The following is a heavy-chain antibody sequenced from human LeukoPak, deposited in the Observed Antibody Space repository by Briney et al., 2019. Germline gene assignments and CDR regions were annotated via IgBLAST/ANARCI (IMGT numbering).Heavy chain of an antibody. CDR2: IRPDGQNK. V-gene: IGHV3-30*02. Sequence: PGGSLRLSCAASGFTFNGYGMYWVRQAPGKGPEWLAFIRPDGQNKYYAEYVKGRFMISRDNSKQTVDLHMSSLRDEDTARYYCAKEGEGSWDMDVWGTGTTVTVSS. CDR1: GFTFNGYG. D-gene: IGHD2-15*01. CDR3: AKEGEGSWDMDV. J-gene: IGHJ6*03.